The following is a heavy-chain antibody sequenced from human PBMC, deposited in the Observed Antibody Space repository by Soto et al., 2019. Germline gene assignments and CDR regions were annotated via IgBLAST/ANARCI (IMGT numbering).Heavy chain of an antibody. CDR1: GGSFSGYY. CDR2: INHSGST. V-gene: IGHV4-34*01. CDR3: ATGPHADTDMMRAYYYHSMDV. J-gene: IGHJ6*02. Sequence: SETLSLTCAVYGGSFSGYYWSWIRQLPGKGLEWIGEINHSGSTNYNPSLKSRITISIDTSKNQFSLKLSSVTAADTAVYYCATGPHADTDMMRAYYYHSMDVWGQGTTVTVSS. D-gene: IGHD5-18*01.